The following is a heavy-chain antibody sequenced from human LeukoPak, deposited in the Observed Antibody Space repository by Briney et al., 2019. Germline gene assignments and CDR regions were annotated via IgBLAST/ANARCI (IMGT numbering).Heavy chain of an antibody. J-gene: IGHJ4*02. CDR2: IWYDGSNK. V-gene: IGHV3-33*01. CDR3: AREGGAYDSSGYHDY. Sequence: GGSLRLSCAASGFTFSSYGMHWVRQAPGKGLEWVAVIWYDGSNKYYADSVKGRFTISRDNSKNTLYLQMNSLRAEDTAVYYCAREGGAYDSSGYHDYWGQGTLVTVSS. CDR1: GFTFSSYG. D-gene: IGHD3-22*01.